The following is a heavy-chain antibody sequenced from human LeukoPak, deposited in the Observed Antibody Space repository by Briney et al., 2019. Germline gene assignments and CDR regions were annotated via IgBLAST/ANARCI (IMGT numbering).Heavy chain of an antibody. V-gene: IGHV4-34*01. CDR2: INHSGST. J-gene: IGHJ1*01. CDR3: ARNGFRFLVAEYFQH. D-gene: IGHD2-8*01. CDR1: GGSFSGYF. Sequence: PSETLSLTCAVYGGSFSGYFWSWIRQPPGKGLEWIREINHSGSTNYNPSLKSRVTISVDTSKNQFSLKLSSVTAADTAVYYCARNGFRFLVAEYFQHWGQGTLVTVSS.